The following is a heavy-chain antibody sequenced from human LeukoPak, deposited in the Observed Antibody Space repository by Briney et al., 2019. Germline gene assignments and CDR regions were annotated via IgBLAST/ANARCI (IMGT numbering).Heavy chain of an antibody. J-gene: IGHJ5*02. Sequence: SETXSXTXTXSGGSISSSSYYWGWIRQPPGKGLEWIGSIYYSGSTYYNPSLKSRVTISVDTSKNQFSLKLSSVTAADTAVYYCARSNVNWFGPWGQGTLVTVSS. D-gene: IGHD4-11*01. V-gene: IGHV4-39*01. CDR3: ARSNVNWFGP. CDR1: GGSISSSSYY. CDR2: IYYSGST.